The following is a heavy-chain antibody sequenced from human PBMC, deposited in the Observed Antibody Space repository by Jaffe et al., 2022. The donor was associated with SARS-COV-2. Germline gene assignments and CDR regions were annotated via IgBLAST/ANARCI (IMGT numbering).Heavy chain of an antibody. Sequence: EVQVLESGGGLVQPGGSLRLSCAASGFTFSSYAMSWVRQAPGKGLEWVSLISGSGGTTHYADSVKGRFTISRDNSKNTLYLQMNSLRAEDTALYYCAKDLRLLSGSASRGPFDHWGQGTLVTVSS. CDR1: GFTFSSYA. J-gene: IGHJ4*02. D-gene: IGHD1-26*01. CDR2: ISGSGGTT. CDR3: AKDLRLLSGSASRGPFDH. V-gene: IGHV3-23*01.